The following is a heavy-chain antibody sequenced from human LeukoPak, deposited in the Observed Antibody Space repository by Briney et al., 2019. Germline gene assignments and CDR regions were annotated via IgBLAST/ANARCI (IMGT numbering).Heavy chain of an antibody. Sequence: PGGFLRLSCAASGFTFISYGMHWVRQAPGKGLEWVSVIYSGGSTYYADSVKGRFTISRDNSKNTLYLQMNSLRAEDTAVYYCARAHRYWGQGTLVTVSS. CDR3: ARAHRY. V-gene: IGHV3-NL1*01. CDR1: GFTFISYG. J-gene: IGHJ4*02. CDR2: IYSGGST.